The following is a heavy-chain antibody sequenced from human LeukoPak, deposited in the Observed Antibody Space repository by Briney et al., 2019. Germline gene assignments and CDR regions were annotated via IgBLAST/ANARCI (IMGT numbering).Heavy chain of an antibody. CDR2: MNPNSGNT. CDR1: GYTFTSYD. D-gene: IGHD5-24*01. V-gene: IGHV1-8*01. CDR3: ARAPVEMATNFDY. Sequence: GASVKVSCKASGYTFTSYDINWVRQATGQGLEWMGWMNPNSGNTGYAQKFQGRVTMTRNTSISTAYMELSSLRSEDTAVYYCARAPVEMATNFDYWGQGTLVTVSS. J-gene: IGHJ4*02.